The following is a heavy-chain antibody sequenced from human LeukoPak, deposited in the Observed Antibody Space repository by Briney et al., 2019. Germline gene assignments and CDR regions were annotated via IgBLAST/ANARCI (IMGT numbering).Heavy chain of an antibody. CDR3: ARNNYYYDSSGYSLDY. CDR1: GGSITSGGYY. J-gene: IGHJ4*02. V-gene: IGHV4-31*03. D-gene: IGHD3-22*01. CDR2: IYYSGST. Sequence: SQTLSLTCTVSGGSITSGGYYWSWIRQHPGKGLEWIGYIYYSGSTYYNPSLKSRVTISVDTSKNQFSLKLSSVTAADTAVYYCARNNYYYDSSGYSLDYWGQGTLVTVSS.